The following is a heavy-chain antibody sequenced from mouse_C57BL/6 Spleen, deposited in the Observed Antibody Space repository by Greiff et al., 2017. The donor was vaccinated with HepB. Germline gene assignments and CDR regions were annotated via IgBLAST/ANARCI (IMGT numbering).Heavy chain of an antibody. CDR2: IDPSDSET. J-gene: IGHJ4*01. D-gene: IGHD1-1*01. CDR3: ARDYYGSSYEGYAMDY. V-gene: IGHV1-52*01. CDR1: GYTFTSYW. Sequence: QVQLQQPGAELVRPGSSVKLSCKASGYTFTSYWMHWVKQRPIQGLEWIGNIDPSDSETHYNQKFKDKATLTVDKSSSTAYMQLSSLTSEDSAVYYCARDYYGSSYEGYAMDYWGQGTSVTVSS.